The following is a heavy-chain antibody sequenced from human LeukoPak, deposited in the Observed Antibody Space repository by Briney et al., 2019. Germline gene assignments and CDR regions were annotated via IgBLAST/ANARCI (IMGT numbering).Heavy chain of an antibody. CDR1: GFTLSSYS. CDR2: ISSSSSYI. D-gene: IGHD3-10*01. J-gene: IGHJ6*03. CDR3: ARGELLWFGELLSEYYYYMDV. V-gene: IGHV3-21*01. Sequence: PGGSLRLSCAASGFTLSSYSMNWVRQAPGKGLEWVSSISSSSSYIYYADSVKGRFTISRDNAKNSLYLQMNSLRAEDTAVYYCARGELLWFGELLSEYYYYMDVWGKGTTVTISS.